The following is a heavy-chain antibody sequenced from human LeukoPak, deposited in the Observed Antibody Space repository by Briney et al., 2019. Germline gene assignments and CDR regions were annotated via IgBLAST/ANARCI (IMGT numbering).Heavy chain of an antibody. D-gene: IGHD4-17*01. V-gene: IGHV3-23*01. CDR1: GLPFSSYA. Sequence: GGPLRLPCAPSGLPFSSYAMSWVRQAPGKGREWVSAISGSGGSTYYADSVKGRFTISKDNSKNTLYLQMNSLRAEDTAVYYCAKTRLRFPDYWGQGTLVTVSS. J-gene: IGHJ4*02. CDR3: AKTRLRFPDY. CDR2: ISGSGGST.